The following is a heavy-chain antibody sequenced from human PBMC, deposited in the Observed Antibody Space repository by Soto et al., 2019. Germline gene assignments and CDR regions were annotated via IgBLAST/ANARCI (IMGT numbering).Heavy chain of an antibody. J-gene: IGHJ6*02. CDR3: ARDVGGYCSGGRCYSDGMDV. V-gene: IGHV3-21*01. Sequence: VGSLRLSCAASGFTFSSYSMNWVRQAPGKGLEWVSSIRTSSTYIFYADSVKGRFTISRDNAKNSLYLQMNSLRAEDTAVYSCARDVGGYCSGGRCYSDGMDVWGQGTTVTVSS. CDR2: IRTSSTYI. CDR1: GFTFSSYS. D-gene: IGHD2-15*01.